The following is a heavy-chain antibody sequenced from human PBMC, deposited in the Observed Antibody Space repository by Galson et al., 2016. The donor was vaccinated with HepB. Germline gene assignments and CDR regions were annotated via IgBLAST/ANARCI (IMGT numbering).Heavy chain of an antibody. CDR3: AKGTYFGSGSYYGMDV. CDR1: GFRFSYYG. CDR2: ISNDGGNT. Sequence: SLRLSCAASGFRFSYYGMHWVRQAPGKGLEWGAFISNDGGNTYYAESVKGRFTISRDKSRTTVSLQMNSLRAEDTAVYKCAKGTYFGSGSYYGMDVWGQGTTVTVSS. D-gene: IGHD3-10*01. J-gene: IGHJ6*02. V-gene: IGHV3-30*18.